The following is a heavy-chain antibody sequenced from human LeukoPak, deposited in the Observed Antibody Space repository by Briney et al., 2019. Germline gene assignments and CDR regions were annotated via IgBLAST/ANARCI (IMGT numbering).Heavy chain of an antibody. D-gene: IGHD6-19*01. Sequence: SVKVSCKASGGTFSSYAISWVRQAPGQGLEWMGGIIPIFGTANYAQKLQGRVTITADESTSTAYMELSSLRSEDTAVYYCARSGGSGWDEGFDYWGQGTLVTVSS. J-gene: IGHJ4*02. CDR3: ARSGGSGWDEGFDY. CDR1: GGTFSSYA. CDR2: IIPIFGTA. V-gene: IGHV1-69*13.